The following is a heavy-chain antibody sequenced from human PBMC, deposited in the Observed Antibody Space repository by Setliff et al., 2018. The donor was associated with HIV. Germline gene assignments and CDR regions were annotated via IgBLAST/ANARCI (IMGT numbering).Heavy chain of an antibody. Sequence: GASVKVSCKASGGAYPTFAFNWVRQAPGQGLEWMGGIIPIYGTANYAQRFPGRATITADGSTSTMELTSLTSEDTAVYYCASDSPTARFEEVSEHFYFYMDVWGRGTTVTVSS. CDR3: ASDSPTARFEEVSEHFYFYMDV. CDR1: GGAYPTFA. V-gene: IGHV1-69*13. J-gene: IGHJ6*03. CDR2: IIPIYGTA. D-gene: IGHD3-10*01.